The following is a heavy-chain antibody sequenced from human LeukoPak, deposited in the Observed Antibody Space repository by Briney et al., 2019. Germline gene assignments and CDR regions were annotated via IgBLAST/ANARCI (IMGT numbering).Heavy chain of an antibody. J-gene: IGHJ6*03. CDR2: IYPGDSDT. CDR3: ARHIGGIAVTRSRRNFYYYMDV. V-gene: IGHV5-51*01. D-gene: IGHD6-19*01. CDR1: GYNFATYW. Sequence: GESLKISCKGSGYNFATYWIGWLRQMPGKGLEWVGIIYPGDSDTRYSPSFQGQVTMSVDKSISTAYLQWSSLTASDTAMFYCARHIGGIAVTRSRRNFYYYMDVWGKGTTVTVSS.